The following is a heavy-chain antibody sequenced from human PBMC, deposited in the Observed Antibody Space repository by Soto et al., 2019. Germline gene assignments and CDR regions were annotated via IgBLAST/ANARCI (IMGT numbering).Heavy chain of an antibody. Sequence: QVQLQESGPGLVKPSQTLSLTCTVSGGSISSGGYYWRWIRQHPGKGLEWIGYIYYSGSTYYKPSLKSRVTISVDTSKNQFSLKLSSVTAADTAVYYSARGGGYNTAFDYWGQGTLVTVSS. CDR1: GGSISSGGYY. CDR3: ARGGGYNTAFDY. J-gene: IGHJ4*02. V-gene: IGHV4-31*03. CDR2: IYYSGST. D-gene: IGHD5-12*01.